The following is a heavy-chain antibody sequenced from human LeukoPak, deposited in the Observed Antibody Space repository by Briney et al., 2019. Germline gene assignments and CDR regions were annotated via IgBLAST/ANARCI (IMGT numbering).Heavy chain of an antibody. Sequence: GGSLRLSCAASGFSFSSYWMSWVRQAPGKGLEWVSYISSSGSTIYYADSVKGRFTISRDNAKNSLYLQMNSLRAEDTAVYYCARDRLAAAGIDYWGQGTLVTVSS. CDR3: ARDRLAAAGIDY. J-gene: IGHJ4*02. D-gene: IGHD6-13*01. CDR2: ISSSGSTI. CDR1: GFSFSSYW. V-gene: IGHV3-48*04.